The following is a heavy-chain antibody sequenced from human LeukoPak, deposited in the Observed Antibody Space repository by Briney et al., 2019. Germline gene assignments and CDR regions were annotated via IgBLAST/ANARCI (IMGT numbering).Heavy chain of an antibody. D-gene: IGHD3-3*01. CDR3: ARQYYDYWSGCDY. CDR2: IKQDGSEK. V-gene: IGHV3-7*01. CDR1: RFTFSGYW. J-gene: IGHJ4*02. Sequence: GGSLRLSCAGSRFTFSGYWMSWVRQAPGQGLAWVANIKQDGSEKYYVDSGKGRFTISRDNAKNSLYLQMNSLRAEDTAVYYCARQYYDYWSGCDYWGQGPLVTVSS.